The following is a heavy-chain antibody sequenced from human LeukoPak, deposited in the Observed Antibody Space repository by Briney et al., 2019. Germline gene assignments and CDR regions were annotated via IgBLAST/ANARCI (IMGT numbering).Heavy chain of an antibody. J-gene: IGHJ4*02. CDR2: ISSSSSYI. V-gene: IGHV3-21*01. Sequence: SGGSLRLSCAASGFTFSSYSMNWVRQAPGKGLEWVSSISSSSSYIYYADSVKGRFTISRDNAKNSLYLQMNSLRAEDTAVYYCARDRYCTTTRCSDYWGQGTLVTVSS. CDR3: ARDRYCTTTRCSDY. D-gene: IGHD2-2*01. CDR1: GFTFSSYS.